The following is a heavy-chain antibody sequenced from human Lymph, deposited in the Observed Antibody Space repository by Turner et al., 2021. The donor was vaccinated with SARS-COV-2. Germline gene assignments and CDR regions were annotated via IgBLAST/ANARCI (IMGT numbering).Heavy chain of an antibody. CDR1: GCSISSSSDY. CDR2: IYYSESS. CDR3: ARHITVFGVGGSWFDP. V-gene: IGHV4-39*01. D-gene: IGHD3-3*01. Sequence: QLQLQASRPVLVKPSEILSLTCTVSGCSISSSSDYWGWIRQPPGKGLEWIGSIYYSESSDYNPSLKSRVTISIDTSKNQISQKLSSVTAADTAVYYCARHITVFGVGGSWFDPWGQGTLVTVSS. J-gene: IGHJ5*02.